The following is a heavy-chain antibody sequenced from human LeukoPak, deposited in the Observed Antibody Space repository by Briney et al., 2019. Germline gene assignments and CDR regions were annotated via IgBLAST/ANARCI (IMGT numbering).Heavy chain of an antibody. CDR3: AREPRLVVAGISSGDYYYYYGMDV. CDR2: IYYSGSH. V-gene: IGHV4-59*01. CDR1: GGSISSYY. Sequence: SETLSLTCTVSGGSISSYYRSWIRQPPGKGLEWIGFIYYSGSHNYNPSLKSRVTISVDTPKNQFTLKLSSLTAAAPAVYYYAREPRLVVAGISSGDYYYYYGMDVWGQGTTVTVSS. J-gene: IGHJ6*02. D-gene: IGHD6-19*01.